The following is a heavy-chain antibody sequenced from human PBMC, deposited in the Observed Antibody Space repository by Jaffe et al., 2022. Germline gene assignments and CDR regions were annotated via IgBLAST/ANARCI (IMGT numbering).Heavy chain of an antibody. J-gene: IGHJ5*02. Sequence: QVQLVQSGAEVKKPGASVKVSCKASGYTFTGYYMHWVRQAPGQGLEWMGWINPNSGGTNYAQKFQGRVTMTRDTSISTAYMELSRLRSDDTAVYYCARGADIVVVPAAPLVPWGQGTLVTVSS. CDR3: ARGADIVVVPAAPLVP. CDR2: INPNSGGT. D-gene: IGHD2-2*01. V-gene: IGHV1-2*02. CDR1: GYTFTGYY.